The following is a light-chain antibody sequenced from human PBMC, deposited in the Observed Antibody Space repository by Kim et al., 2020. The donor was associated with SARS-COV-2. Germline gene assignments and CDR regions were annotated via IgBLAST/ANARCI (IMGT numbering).Light chain of an antibody. Sequence: DVQVTQSPSSLSASVGDRVIITCRASQSISTYLNWYQQKPGKAPNLLIYGASTLQSGVPSRFSGSGSGTDFTLTISSLQPEDFTTYYCQQTYTTPRTFGQGTKVEIK. CDR1: QSISTY. CDR3: QQTYTTPRT. V-gene: IGKV1-39*01. J-gene: IGKJ1*01. CDR2: GAS.